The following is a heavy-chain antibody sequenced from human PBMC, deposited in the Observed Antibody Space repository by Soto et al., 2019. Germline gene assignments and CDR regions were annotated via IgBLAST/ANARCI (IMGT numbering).Heavy chain of an antibody. J-gene: IGHJ6*02. CDR3: ASDVCLGRYGITRRYHYCYGMDV. V-gene: IGHV1-18*01. Sequence: SVKVSCKASGYTFTSYGIRWVRQAPGQGLEWMGWISAYNGNTNYAQKLQGRVTMTTDTSTSTAYMELRSLRSDDTAVYYCASDVCLGRYGITRRYHYCYGMDVWGQGTSVTVS. CDR1: GYTFTSYG. D-gene: IGHD1-20*01. CDR2: ISAYNGNT.